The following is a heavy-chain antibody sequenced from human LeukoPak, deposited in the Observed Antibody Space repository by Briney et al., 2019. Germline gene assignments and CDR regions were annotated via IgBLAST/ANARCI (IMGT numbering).Heavy chain of an antibody. CDR1: GGSISKDY. CDR3: ARGGIVEYYFDY. J-gene: IGHJ4*02. CDR2: IYYSGST. Sequence: SETLSLTCTVSGGSISKDYWSWIRQPPGKGLEWIGYIYYSGSTNYNPSLKSRVTISVDTSKNQFSLKLSSVTAADTAVYYCARGGIVEYYFDYWGQGTLVTVSS. D-gene: IGHD1-26*01. V-gene: IGHV4-59*01.